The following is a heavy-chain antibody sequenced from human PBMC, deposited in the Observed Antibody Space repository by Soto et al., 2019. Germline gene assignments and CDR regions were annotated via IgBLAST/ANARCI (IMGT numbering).Heavy chain of an antibody. CDR3: ASEGFRGVMSYYGMEI. CDR1: GYTFTGYY. V-gene: IGHV1-2*04. D-gene: IGHD3-16*01. J-gene: IGHJ6*02. CDR2: INPNSGGT. Sequence: ASVKVSCKASGYTFTGYYMHWVRQAPGQGLEWMGWINPNSGGTNYAQKFQGWVTMTRDTSISTAYMELSRLRSDDTAVYCCASEGFRGVMSYYGMEIDGQSPPVAVTS.